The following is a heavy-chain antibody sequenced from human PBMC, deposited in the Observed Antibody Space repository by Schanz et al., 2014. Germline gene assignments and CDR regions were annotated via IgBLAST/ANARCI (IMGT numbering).Heavy chain of an antibody. Sequence: QVQLVQSGDEVKKPGASVKVSCKTSGYTFSDYGITWVRQAPGQGLEWVGWINPNSGTTNYAQKCQGWVTMTRDTSISTACMELSRLKSDDTAVYYCAREVGLYDRGWFDPWGQGTLVTVSS. J-gene: IGHJ5*02. V-gene: IGHV1-2*04. D-gene: IGHD3-22*01. CDR2: INPNSGTT. CDR1: GYTFSDYG. CDR3: AREVGLYDRGWFDP.